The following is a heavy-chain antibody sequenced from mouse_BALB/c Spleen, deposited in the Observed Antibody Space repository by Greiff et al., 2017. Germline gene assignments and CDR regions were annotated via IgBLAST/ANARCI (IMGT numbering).Heavy chain of an antibody. CDR3: ARHEGVFDY. CDR1: GFTFSSYG. J-gene: IGHJ2*01. CDR2: ISSGGSYT. V-gene: IGHV5-6*01. Sequence: EVQVVESGGDLVKPGGSLKLSCAASGFTFSSYGMSWVRQTPDKRLEWVATISSGGSYTYYPDSVKGRFTISRDNAKNTLYLQMSSLKSEDTAMYYCARHEGVFDYWGQGTTLTVSS.